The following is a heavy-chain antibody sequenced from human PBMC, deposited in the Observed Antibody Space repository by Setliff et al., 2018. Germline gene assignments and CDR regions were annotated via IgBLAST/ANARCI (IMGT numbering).Heavy chain of an antibody. J-gene: IGHJ4*02. CDR2: INTNTGNP. CDR3: ARDLDWAFDY. CDR1: GYTFTSYA. V-gene: IGHV7-4-1*02. D-gene: IGHD3-9*01. Sequence: ASVKVSCKASGYTFTSYAMHWVRQAPGQGLEWMGWINTNTGNPTYAQGSTGRFVFSLDTSVSTAYLQISSLKAEDTALYYCARDLDWAFDYWGQGTLVTVSS.